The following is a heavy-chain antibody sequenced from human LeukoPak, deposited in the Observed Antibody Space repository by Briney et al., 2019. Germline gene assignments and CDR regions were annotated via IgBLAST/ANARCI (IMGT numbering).Heavy chain of an antibody. J-gene: IGHJ4*02. CDR3: VRDFDY. Sequence: GGSLGLSCATSGFTFSSYEMNWVRQAPGKGLEWVSYISSSGRTIYYADSVKGRFTISRDNAKNSLYLQMNSLRAEDTAVYYCVRDFDYWGQGTLVTVSS. CDR1: GFTFSSYE. V-gene: IGHV3-48*03. CDR2: ISSSGRTI.